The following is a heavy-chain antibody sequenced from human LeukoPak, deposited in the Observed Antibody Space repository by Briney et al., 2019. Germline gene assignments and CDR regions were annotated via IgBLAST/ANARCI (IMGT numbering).Heavy chain of an antibody. CDR3: ARGDYGDAQSVD. J-gene: IGHJ1*01. Sequence: PGGCLRLSCAASGFTFSSYWMSWVRQAPGKGLEWVANIKQDGSEKYYVDSVKGRFTISRDNAKNSLYLQMNSLRAEDTAEHYCARGDYGDAQSVDWGPGTLVTVSS. D-gene: IGHD4-17*01. CDR1: GFTFSSYW. V-gene: IGHV3-7*01. CDR2: IKQDGSEK.